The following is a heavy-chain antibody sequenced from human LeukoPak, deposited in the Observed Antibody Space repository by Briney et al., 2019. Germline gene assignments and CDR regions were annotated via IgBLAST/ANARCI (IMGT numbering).Heavy chain of an antibody. CDR1: GGTFSSYA. CDR3: ARDRDTIFRFDP. V-gene: IGHV1-69*04. J-gene: IGHJ5*02. CDR2: IIPILGIA. D-gene: IGHD3-3*01. Sequence: SVKVSCTASGGTFSSYAISWVRQAPGQGLEWMGRIIPILGIANYAQKFQGRVTITADKSTSTAYMELSSLRSEDTAVYYCARDRDTIFRFDPWGQGTLVTVSS.